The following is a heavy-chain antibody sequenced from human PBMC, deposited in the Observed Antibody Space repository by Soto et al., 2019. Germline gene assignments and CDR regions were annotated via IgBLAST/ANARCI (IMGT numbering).Heavy chain of an antibody. CDR2: ISGSGSST. V-gene: IGHV3-23*01. CDR3: AKDLYSSSWGYFQH. Sequence: RGSLRLSCAASGFTFSSYAMSWVRQAPGKGLEWVSAISGSGSSTYYADSVKGRFTISRDNSKNTLYLQMNSLRAEDTAVYYCAKDLYSSSWGYFQHWGQGTLVTVSS. J-gene: IGHJ1*01. CDR1: GFTFSSYA. D-gene: IGHD6-13*01.